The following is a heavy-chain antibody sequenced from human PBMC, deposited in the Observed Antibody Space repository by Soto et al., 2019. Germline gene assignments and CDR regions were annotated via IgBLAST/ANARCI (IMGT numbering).Heavy chain of an antibody. CDR2: ITGSGSST. J-gene: IGHJ4*02. CDR3: AKGSSYSGYDYEYSFDY. CDR1: RFTFSSYA. D-gene: IGHD5-12*01. Sequence: GGSLRLSCAASRFTFSSYAMSWVRQAPGKGLQRVPSITGSGSSTYYADSVKARFTISRDNSRKTLYVQMNSLRADDTAVYYCAKGSSYSGYDYEYSFDYWGQGSLVTVSS. V-gene: IGHV3-23*01.